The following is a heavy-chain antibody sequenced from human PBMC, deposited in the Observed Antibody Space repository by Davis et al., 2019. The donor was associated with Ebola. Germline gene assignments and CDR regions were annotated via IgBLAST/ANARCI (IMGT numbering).Heavy chain of an antibody. J-gene: IGHJ6*03. V-gene: IGHV1-2*04. D-gene: IGHD5/OR15-5a*01. Sequence: SVPVSCKASRYTLIDYYIHWMRQAPGQGLEWMGWINPKSGGTKYAQKFQDWITMTRDTSINTAYVELSGLTSDDTAIYYCARAVSPSNDYYVDVWGKGAAVTVSS. CDR1: RYTLIDYY. CDR3: ARAVSPSNDYYVDV. CDR2: INPKSGGT.